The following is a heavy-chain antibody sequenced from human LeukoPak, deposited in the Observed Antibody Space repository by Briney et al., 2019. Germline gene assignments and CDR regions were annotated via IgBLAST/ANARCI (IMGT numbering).Heavy chain of an antibody. CDR3: AADMSIVATFFYYGMDV. Sequence: SVKVSCKASGFTFTSSAAQWVRQARGQRLEWIGWIVVGSGNTNYAQKFQERVTITRDMSTSAAYMELSSLRSEDTAVYYCAADMSIVATFFYYGMDVWGQGTTVTVSS. J-gene: IGHJ6*02. CDR2: IVVGSGNT. V-gene: IGHV1-58*01. CDR1: GFTFTSSA. D-gene: IGHD5-12*01.